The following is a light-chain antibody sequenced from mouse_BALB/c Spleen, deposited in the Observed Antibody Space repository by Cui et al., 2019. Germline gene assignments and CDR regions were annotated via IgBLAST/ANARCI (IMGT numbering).Light chain of an antibody. V-gene: IGKV4-80*01. CDR1: SSVSD. CDR2: STS. Sequence: QIVLIQSPAIMSASLGEEIPLPSRASSSVSDMHWYQQKSGTSAKLWIYSTSNLASGVPSRFSGSGSGTFYSLTISSVEAEDAADYYGQQWSSYPLTFGGGTKLEIK. J-gene: IGKJ1*01. CDR3: QQWSSYPLT.